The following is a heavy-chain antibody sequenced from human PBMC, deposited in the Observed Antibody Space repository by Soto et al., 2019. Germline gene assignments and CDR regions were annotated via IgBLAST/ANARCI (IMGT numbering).Heavy chain of an antibody. CDR3: ARGIGIMIFGVVTPPAYMDV. V-gene: IGHV1-69*13. CDR2: IIPIFGTA. CDR1: GGTFSSYA. Sequence: ASVKVSCKASGGTFSSYAISWVRQAPGQGLEWMGGIIPIFGTANYAQKFQGRVTITADESTSTAYMELSSLRSEDTAVYYCARGIGIMIFGVVTPPAYMDVWGQGTTVTVSS. D-gene: IGHD3-3*01. J-gene: IGHJ6*02.